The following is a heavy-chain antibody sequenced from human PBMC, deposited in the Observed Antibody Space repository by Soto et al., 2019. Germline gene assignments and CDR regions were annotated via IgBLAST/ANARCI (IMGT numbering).Heavy chain of an antibody. V-gene: IGHV4-59*01. CDR3: ARTLHIYYYYGMDV. Sequence: QVQLQESGPGLVKPSETLSLTCTVSGGSISSYYWSWIRQPPGKGLEWIGYIYYSGSTNYNPSLKSRGTISVDTSKNQFSLKLSSVTAADTAVYYCARTLHIYYYYGMDVWGQGTTVTVSS. CDR1: GGSISSYY. J-gene: IGHJ6*02. CDR2: IYYSGST.